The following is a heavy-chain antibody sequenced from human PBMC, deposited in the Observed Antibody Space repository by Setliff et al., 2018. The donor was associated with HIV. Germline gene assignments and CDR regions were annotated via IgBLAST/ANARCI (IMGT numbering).Heavy chain of an antibody. CDR3: AKGVKWFAP. CDR1: GFTFSQYS. Sequence: PGGSLRLSCAASGFTFSQYSMTWVRQAPGKGLEWVSSISHSDTYKYYAGSVQGRFTISRDNAENSLYLQMNSLRAEDTAVYYCAKGVKWFAPWGQGTLVTVS. D-gene: IGHD2-21*01. V-gene: IGHV3-21*04. CDR2: ISHSDTYK. J-gene: IGHJ5*02.